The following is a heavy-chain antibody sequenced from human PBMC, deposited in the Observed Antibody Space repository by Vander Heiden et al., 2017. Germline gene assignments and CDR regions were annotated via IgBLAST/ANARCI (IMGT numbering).Heavy chain of an antibody. J-gene: IGHJ4*02. Sequence: EVQLVESGGGLVQPGGSLRRSCAAAGVKFSRYGMSWVGQVPGKGVEWVANIKQDGSEKYYVDSVKGRFTISRDNAKNSLYLQMNSLRAEDTAVYYFARARRIAAPFDYWGQGSLVTVSS. D-gene: IGHD6-13*01. V-gene: IGHV3-7*01. CDR2: IKQDGSEK. CDR1: GVKFSRYG. CDR3: ARARRIAAPFDY.